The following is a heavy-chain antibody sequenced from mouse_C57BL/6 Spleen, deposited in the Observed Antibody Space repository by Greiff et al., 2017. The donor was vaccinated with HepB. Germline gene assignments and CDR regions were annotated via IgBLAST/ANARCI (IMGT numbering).Heavy chain of an antibody. D-gene: IGHD2-2*01. V-gene: IGHV5-9-1*02. CDR1: GFTFSSYA. J-gene: IGHJ2*01. Sequence: DVKLQESGEGLVKPGGSLKLSCAASGFTFSSYAMSWVRQTPEKRLEWVAYISSGGDYIYYADTVKGRFTISRDNARNTLYLQMSSLKSEDTAMYYCTRGGVTTGGDYWGQGTTLTVSS. CDR3: TRGGVTTGGDY. CDR2: ISSGGDYI.